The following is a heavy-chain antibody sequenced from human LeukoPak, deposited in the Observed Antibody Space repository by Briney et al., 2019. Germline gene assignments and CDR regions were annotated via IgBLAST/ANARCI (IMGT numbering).Heavy chain of an antibody. V-gene: IGHV4-4*02. D-gene: IGHD3-10*01. J-gene: IGHJ4*02. Sequence: ASGTLSLTCAVSGGSISSSNWWSWVRQPPGKGLEWIREIYHSGSTNYNPSLKSRVTISVDKSKNQFSLKLSSVTAADTAVYYCARGFRDYGSGSVAYYFDYWGQGTLVTVSS. CDR1: GGSISSSNW. CDR2: IYHSGST. CDR3: ARGFRDYGSGSVAYYFDY.